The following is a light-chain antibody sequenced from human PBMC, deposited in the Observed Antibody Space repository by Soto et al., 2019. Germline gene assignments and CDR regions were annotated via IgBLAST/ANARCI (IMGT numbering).Light chain of an antibody. J-gene: IGLJ1*01. Sequence: QSVLTQPPSASGSPGQSVTISCTGTSSDVGGYNYVSWYQQHPGKAPKLMTYEVSKRPSGVPDRFSGSKSGNTASLTVSGLQAEDEADYYCSSYAGSNKPFVFGTGTKVTVL. CDR2: EVS. CDR3: SSYAGSNKPFV. V-gene: IGLV2-8*01. CDR1: SSDVGGYNY.